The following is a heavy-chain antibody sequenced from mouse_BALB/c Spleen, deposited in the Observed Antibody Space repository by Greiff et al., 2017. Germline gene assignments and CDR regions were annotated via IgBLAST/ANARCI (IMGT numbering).Heavy chain of an antibody. CDR2: ISSGSSTI. Sequence: EVKLMESGGGLVQPGGSRKLSCAASGFTFSSFGMHWVRQAPEKGLEWVAYISSGSSTIYYADTVKGRFTISRDNPKNTLFLQMTSLRSEDTAMYYCASGGLRHVLWFAYWGQGTLVTVSA. CDR3: ASGGLRHVLWFAY. CDR1: GFTFSSFG. V-gene: IGHV5-17*02. J-gene: IGHJ3*01. D-gene: IGHD2-4*01.